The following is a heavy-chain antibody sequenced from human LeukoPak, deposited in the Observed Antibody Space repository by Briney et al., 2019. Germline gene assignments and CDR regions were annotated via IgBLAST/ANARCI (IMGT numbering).Heavy chain of an antibody. CDR2: SGTAGDT. J-gene: IGHJ4*02. D-gene: IGHD6-13*01. V-gene: IGHV3-23*01. CDR1: GFTFSSSA. CDR3: AKKTPGTHPFDS. Sequence: GGSLRLSCAASGFTFSSSAMNWVRQAPGKGLEWVSASGTAGDTYYADSVKGRFTISRDDSKNTLFLQMTSLRAEDTAVYYYAKKTPGTHPFDSWGQGTLVTVSP.